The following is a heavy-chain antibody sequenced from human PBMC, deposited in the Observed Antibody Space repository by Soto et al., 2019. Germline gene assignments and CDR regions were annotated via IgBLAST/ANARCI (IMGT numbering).Heavy chain of an antibody. CDR3: ARGAYDFWSGYFYYFDY. D-gene: IGHD3-3*01. CDR2: ISAYNGNT. Sequence: ASVKVSCKASGYTFTSYGISWVRQAPGQGLEWMGWISAYNGNTNYAQKLQGRVTMTTDTSTSTAYMELRSLRSDDTAVYYCARGAYDFWSGYFYYFDYWGQGILVTSPQ. V-gene: IGHV1-18*01. J-gene: IGHJ4*02. CDR1: GYTFTSYG.